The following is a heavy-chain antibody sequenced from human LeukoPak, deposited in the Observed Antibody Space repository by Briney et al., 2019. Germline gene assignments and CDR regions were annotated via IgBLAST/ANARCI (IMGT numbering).Heavy chain of an antibody. V-gene: IGHV4-59*01. CDR1: GGSFSGYY. CDR3: ARVINYDILTGYYNWFDP. CDR2: IYYSGIT. J-gene: IGHJ5*02. D-gene: IGHD3-9*01. Sequence: MTSETLSLTCAVYGGSFSGYYWSWIRQPPGKGLEWIGYIYYSGITNYNPSLKSRVTISVDTSKNQFSLKLSSVTAADTAVYYCARVINYDILTGYYNWFDPWGQGTLVTVSS.